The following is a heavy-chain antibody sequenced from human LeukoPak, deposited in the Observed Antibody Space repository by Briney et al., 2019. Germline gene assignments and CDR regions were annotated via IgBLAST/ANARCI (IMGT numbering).Heavy chain of an antibody. CDR1: GYSISSGYY. Sequence: PSETLSLTCAVSGYSISSGYYWGWIRQPPGKGLEWIGSIYHSGSTHYNPSLKSRVTISVDTSKNQFSLKLSSVTAADTAVYYCARSSSWSGYYTRYYFDYWGQGTLVTVSS. J-gene: IGHJ4*02. CDR3: ARSSSWSGYYTRYYFDY. V-gene: IGHV4-38-2*01. CDR2: IYHSGST. D-gene: IGHD3-3*01.